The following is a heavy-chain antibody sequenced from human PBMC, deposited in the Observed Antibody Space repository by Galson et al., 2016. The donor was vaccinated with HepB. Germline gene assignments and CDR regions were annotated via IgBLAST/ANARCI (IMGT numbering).Heavy chain of an antibody. J-gene: IGHJ3*02. D-gene: IGHD5/OR15-5a*01. V-gene: IGHV4-59*08. CDR3: ARHVSPIDAFDM. CDR1: GDSISRYY. CDR2: ILYSGST. Sequence: SETLSLTCTVSGDSISRYYWTWIRQPPGKGLEWIGYILYSGSTNYNPSLESRVTISLDTSKNQFSLKLTSVTAADTAVYYCARHVSPIDAFDMWGLGTMVTVSS.